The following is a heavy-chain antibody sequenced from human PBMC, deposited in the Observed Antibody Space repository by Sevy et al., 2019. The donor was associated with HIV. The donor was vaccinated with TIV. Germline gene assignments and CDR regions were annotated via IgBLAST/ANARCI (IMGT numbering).Heavy chain of an antibody. J-gene: IGHJ4*02. CDR3: ARAFCSGGSCSSLAF. Sequence: ASVKVSCEASGYTFTSYRIYWVRQAPGQGLEWMGWISPLNGDTNYAQKFQGRVTMITDTSTSTAYMELRSLRSDDTAVYFCARAFCSGGSCSSLAFWGQGALVTVSS. D-gene: IGHD2-15*01. CDR1: GYTFTSYR. V-gene: IGHV1-18*01. CDR2: ISPLNGDT.